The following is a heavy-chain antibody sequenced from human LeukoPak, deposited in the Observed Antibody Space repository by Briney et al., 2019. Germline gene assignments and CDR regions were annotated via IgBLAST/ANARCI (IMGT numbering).Heavy chain of an antibody. Sequence: GGSLRLSCAASGFTFSSYSMNWVRQAPGKGLEWVSYISSSSSTIYYADSVKGRFTISRDNAKNSLYLQMNSLRAEDTAVYYCAREAPYSYYYYYMDVWGKGTTVTVSS. J-gene: IGHJ6*03. CDR2: ISSSSSTI. CDR1: GFTFSSYS. CDR3: AREAPYSYYYYYMDV. D-gene: IGHD4-11*01. V-gene: IGHV3-48*01.